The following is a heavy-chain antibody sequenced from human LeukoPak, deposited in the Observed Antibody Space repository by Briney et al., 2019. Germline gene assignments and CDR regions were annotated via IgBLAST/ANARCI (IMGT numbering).Heavy chain of an antibody. CDR3: ARGPRVTARYCTNGVCPGGWFDP. CDR1: GGSFSGYY. CDR2: INHSGST. D-gene: IGHD2-8*01. V-gene: IGHV4-34*01. Sequence: SETLSLTCAVYGGSFSGYYWSWIRQPPGKGPEWIGEINHSGSTNYNPSLKSRVTISVDTSKNQFSLKLSSVTAADTAVYYCARGPRVTARYCTNGVCPGGWFDPWGQGTLVTVSS. J-gene: IGHJ5*02.